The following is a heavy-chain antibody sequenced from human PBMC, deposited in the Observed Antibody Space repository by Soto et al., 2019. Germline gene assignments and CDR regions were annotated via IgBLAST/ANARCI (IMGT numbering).Heavy chain of an antibody. J-gene: IGHJ3*01. Sequence: EVQLVESGGGLVQPGGPLRLSCAGSGFTFSDHSMDWVRQAPGKGLEWVARIINNANSYAIEYAASVKGRFTISRDDSKNSLYLQMNSLRTEDTAIYYCVRVKLGPQPLKAFDAWGQGTMVTVSS. CDR1: GFTFSDHS. CDR3: VRVKLGPQPLKAFDA. D-gene: IGHD7-27*01. CDR2: IINNANSYAI. V-gene: IGHV3-72*01.